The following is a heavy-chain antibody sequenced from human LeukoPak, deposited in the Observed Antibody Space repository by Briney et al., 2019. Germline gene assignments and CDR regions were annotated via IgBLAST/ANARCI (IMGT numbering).Heavy chain of an antibody. J-gene: IGHJ4*02. CDR1: GGTFSSYD. Sequence: ASVKVSCKASGGTFSSYDINWVRQAPGQGLEWMGGITPIFGAANYAQKFQGRVTITADESTSTAYMELSRLRSEDTAVYYCARQGDYANQYFDYWGQGTLVTVSS. CDR3: ARQGDYANQYFDY. D-gene: IGHD4-17*01. V-gene: IGHV1-69*01. CDR2: ITPIFGAA.